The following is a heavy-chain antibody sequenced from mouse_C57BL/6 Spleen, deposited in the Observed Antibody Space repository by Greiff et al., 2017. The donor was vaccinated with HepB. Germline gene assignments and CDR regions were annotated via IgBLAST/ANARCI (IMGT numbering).Heavy chain of an antibody. CDR1: GFSLTSYG. CDR3: ARHENYYGSRSYAMDY. CDR2: IWSDGST. V-gene: IGHV2-6-1*01. D-gene: IGHD1-1*01. J-gene: IGHJ4*01. Sequence: VKLMESGPGLVAPSQSLSITCTVSGFSLTSYGVHWVRQPPGKGLEWLVVIWSDGSTTYNSALKSRLSISKDKSKSQVFLKMNSLQTDDTAMYYCARHENYYGSRSYAMDYWGQGTSVTVSS.